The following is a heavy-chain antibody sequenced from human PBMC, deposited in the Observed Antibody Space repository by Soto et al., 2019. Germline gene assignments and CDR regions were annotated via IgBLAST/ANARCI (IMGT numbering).Heavy chain of an antibody. CDR3: TTEGALPGPDFDY. Sequence: PGGSLRLSCVASGFTFSDHYIYWVRQAPGKGLEWVGRTKDKANSYTAEYAASVKGRFTISRDDSKNTLYLQMNSLKTEDTAVYYCTTEGALPGPDFDYWGQGTLVTVSS. J-gene: IGHJ4*02. D-gene: IGHD3-16*01. CDR2: TKDKANSYTA. V-gene: IGHV3-72*01. CDR1: GFTFSDHY.